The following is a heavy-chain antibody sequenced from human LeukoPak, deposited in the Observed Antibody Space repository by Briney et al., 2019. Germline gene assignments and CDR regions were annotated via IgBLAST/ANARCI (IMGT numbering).Heavy chain of an antibody. V-gene: IGHV4-59*01. J-gene: IGHJ3*02. Sequence: SETLSLTCTVSGGSISSYYWSWIRQPPGKGLEWIGYIYYSGSTNYNPSLKSRVTISVDTSKNQFSLKLSSVTAADTAVYYCTRTQSTDRYDDYIPFDIWGQGTMVTVSS. CDR3: TRTQSTDRYDDYIPFDI. D-gene: IGHD4-17*01. CDR1: GGSISSYY. CDR2: IYYSGST.